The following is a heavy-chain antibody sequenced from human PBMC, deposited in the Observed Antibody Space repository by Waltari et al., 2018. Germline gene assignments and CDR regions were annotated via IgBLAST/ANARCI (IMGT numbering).Heavy chain of an antibody. J-gene: IGHJ5*02. V-gene: IGHV4-34*01. D-gene: IGHD1-26*01. CDR2: INHSGST. CDR1: GGSFSGYY. Sequence: QVQLQQWGAGLLKPSETLSLTCAVYGGSFSGYYWSWIRQPPGKGLEWIGEINHSGSTNYNPSLKSRVTISVDTSKNQFSLKLSSVTAADTAVYYCASTEVGATYPWWFDPWGQGTLVTV. CDR3: ASTEVGATYPWWFDP.